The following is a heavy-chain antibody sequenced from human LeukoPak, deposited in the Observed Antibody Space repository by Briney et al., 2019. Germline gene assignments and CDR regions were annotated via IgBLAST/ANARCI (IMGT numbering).Heavy chain of an antibody. CDR1: GYTFTGYY. CDR2: INPNSGGT. Sequence: ASVKVSCKASGYTFTGYYMHWVRQAPGQGLEWMGWINPNSGGTNYAQKFQGRVTMTRDTSISTAYMELRSLRSDDTAVYYCARKEERSSWLPDYWGQGTLVTVSS. V-gene: IGHV1-2*02. D-gene: IGHD6-13*01. CDR3: ARKEERSSWLPDY. J-gene: IGHJ4*02.